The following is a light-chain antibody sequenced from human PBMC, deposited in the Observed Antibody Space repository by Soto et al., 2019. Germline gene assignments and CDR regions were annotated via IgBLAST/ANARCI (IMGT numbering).Light chain of an antibody. CDR1: ESVNSD. V-gene: IGKV3-15*01. CDR2: GAS. J-gene: IGKJ3*01. CDR3: QQYNSWPT. Sequence: IVMTQSPATLSVSPGERVTLSCRASESVNSDLAWYQQKPGQAPRLFIYGASSRATGIPARFSGSGSGTDFTLTISSLQSEDFALYYCQQYNSWPTFGPGTRVDL.